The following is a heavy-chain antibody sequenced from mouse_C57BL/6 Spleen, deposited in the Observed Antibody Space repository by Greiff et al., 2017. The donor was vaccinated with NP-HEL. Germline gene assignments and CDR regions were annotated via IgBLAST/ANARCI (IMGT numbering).Heavy chain of an antibody. CDR1: GFSLTSYG. CDR2: IWSGGST. Sequence: VQGVESGPGLVQPSQSLSITCTVSGFSLTSYGVHWVRQSPGKGLEWLGVIWSGGSTDYTAAFISRLSISKDNSKSQVFFKMNSLQADDTAIYYCARREAGTGTGFAYWGQGTTLTVSS. D-gene: IGHD4-1*01. CDR3: ARREAGTGTGFAY. J-gene: IGHJ2*01. V-gene: IGHV2-2*01.